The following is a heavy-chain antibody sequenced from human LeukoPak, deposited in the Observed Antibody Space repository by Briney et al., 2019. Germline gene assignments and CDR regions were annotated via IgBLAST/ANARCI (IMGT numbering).Heavy chain of an antibody. CDR2: MSPNSGDT. V-gene: IGHV1-8*01. Sequence: ASVKVSCKASGYTFTSYDFNWVRQATGQRPEWMGWMSPNSGDTGYAQKFQDRVTMTRNTSISTAYMELSSLRSDDTAVYYCARGPPNWGYDYWGPGTQVTVSS. D-gene: IGHD7-27*01. CDR1: GYTFTSYD. J-gene: IGHJ4*02. CDR3: ARGPPNWGYDY.